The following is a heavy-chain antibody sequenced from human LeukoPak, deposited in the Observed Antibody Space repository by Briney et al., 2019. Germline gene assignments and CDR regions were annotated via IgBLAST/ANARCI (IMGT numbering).Heavy chain of an antibody. J-gene: IGHJ4*02. V-gene: IGHV3-30*18. CDR1: GFTFSTYG. CDR2: ISYDGRKT. D-gene: IGHD2-15*01. CDR3: AKVRVGTAHFDY. Sequence: GGSLRLSCAGSGFTFSTYGMHWVRQAPGKGLEWVAVISYDGRKTYYVDSVKGRFTISRDNSKNTLYLQMNSLRPEDTAVYYCAKVRVGTAHFDYWGQGTLVTVSS.